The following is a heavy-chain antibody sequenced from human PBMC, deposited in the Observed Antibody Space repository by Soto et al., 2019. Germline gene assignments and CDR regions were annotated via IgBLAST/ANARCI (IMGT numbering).Heavy chain of an antibody. CDR1: GFTFSSYA. V-gene: IGHV3-23*01. Sequence: EVQLLESGGGLVQPGGSLRLSCAASGFTFSSYAMSWVRQAPGKGLEWVSAISGSGGSTYYADSVKGRFTISRDNSKNTLYLQMNSLRAEDTAVYYCAKGPLGAPRIAAAGRAFDIWGQGTMVTVSS. CDR2: ISGSGGST. D-gene: IGHD6-13*01. CDR3: AKGPLGAPRIAAAGRAFDI. J-gene: IGHJ3*02.